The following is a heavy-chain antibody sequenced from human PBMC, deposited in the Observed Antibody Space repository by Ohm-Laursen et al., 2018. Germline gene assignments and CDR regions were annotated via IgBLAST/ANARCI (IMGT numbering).Heavy chain of an antibody. CDR1: GYTFTSYY. CDR3: ARDLKGYINYEAYYNGMDV. V-gene: IGHV1-46*01. J-gene: IGHJ6*02. CDR2: INPSGGST. D-gene: IGHD4-11*01. Sequence: GASVKVSCKTSGYTFTSYYMHWVRQAPGQGLKWMGIINPSGGSTSYAQKFQGRVTMTRDTSTSTVYMELSSLRSEDTAVYYCARDLKGYINYEAYYNGMDVWGQGTMVTVSS.